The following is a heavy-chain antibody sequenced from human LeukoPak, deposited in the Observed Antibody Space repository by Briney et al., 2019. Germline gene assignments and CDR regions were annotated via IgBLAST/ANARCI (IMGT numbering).Heavy chain of an antibody. V-gene: IGHV1-69*13. Sequence: ASVKVSCKASGYTFTSYGISWVRQAPGQGLEWMGGIIPIFGTANYAQKFQGRVTITADESTSTAYMELSSLRSEDTAVYYCARSIPGIAVAGTPFNWGQGTLVTVSS. CDR2: IIPIFGTA. D-gene: IGHD6-19*01. CDR1: GYTFTSYG. CDR3: ARSIPGIAVAGTPFN. J-gene: IGHJ4*02.